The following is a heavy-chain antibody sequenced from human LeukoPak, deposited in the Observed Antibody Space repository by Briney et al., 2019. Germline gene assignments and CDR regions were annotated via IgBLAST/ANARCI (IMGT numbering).Heavy chain of an antibody. V-gene: IGHV3-30-3*01. CDR3: AREDVGATAY. J-gene: IGHJ4*02. Sequence: GRSLRLSCAASGFTFSSYAMHWVRQAPGKGLEWVAVISYDGSNKYYADSVKGRFTISRDNAKNTLYLQMNSLRAEDTAVYYCAREDVGATAYWGQGTLVTVSS. D-gene: IGHD1-26*01. CDR1: GFTFSSYA. CDR2: ISYDGSNK.